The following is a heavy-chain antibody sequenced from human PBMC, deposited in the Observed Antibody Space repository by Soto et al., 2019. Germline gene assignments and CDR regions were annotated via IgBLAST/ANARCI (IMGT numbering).Heavy chain of an antibody. Sequence: ASLKVSCKASGGTFSSYAISWVRQAPGEGLEWMGGIIPIFGTANYAQKFQGRVTITADESTSTAYMELSSLRSEDTAVYYCARGWSCLLGVKNNYYYGMDVRGQGTTVSVSS. V-gene: IGHV1-69*13. CDR3: ARGWSCLLGVKNNYYYGMDV. CDR1: GGTFSSYA. CDR2: IIPIFGTA. J-gene: IGHJ6*01. D-gene: IGHD3-16*01.